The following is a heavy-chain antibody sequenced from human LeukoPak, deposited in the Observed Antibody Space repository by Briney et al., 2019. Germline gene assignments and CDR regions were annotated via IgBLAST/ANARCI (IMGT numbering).Heavy chain of an antibody. D-gene: IGHD6-13*01. Sequence: GGSLRLSCAASGFTFNSYGMHWVRQAPGKGLEWVAVIWYDGSNKYYGDSVRGRFTISRDNSKKMLYLQMNRLRAEDTAVYYCARGYSSSWYTPFDYWGQGTLVTVSS. CDR3: ARGYSSSWYTPFDY. CDR1: GFTFNSYG. V-gene: IGHV3-33*01. J-gene: IGHJ4*02. CDR2: IWYDGSNK.